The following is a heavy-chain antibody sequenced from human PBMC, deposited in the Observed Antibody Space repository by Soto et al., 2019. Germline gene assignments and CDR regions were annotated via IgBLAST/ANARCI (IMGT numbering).Heavy chain of an antibody. CDR3: ARVERIQLWLTSFLRYYGMDV. D-gene: IGHD5-18*01. Sequence: GASVKVSCKASGYTFTGYYMHWVRQAPGQGLEWMGWVNPNSGGTNYAQKFQGRVTMTRDTSISTAYMELSRLRSDDTAVYYCARVERIQLWLTSFLRYYGMDVWGQGTKVTVSS. J-gene: IGHJ6*02. CDR1: GYTFTGYY. CDR2: VNPNSGGT. V-gene: IGHV1-2*02.